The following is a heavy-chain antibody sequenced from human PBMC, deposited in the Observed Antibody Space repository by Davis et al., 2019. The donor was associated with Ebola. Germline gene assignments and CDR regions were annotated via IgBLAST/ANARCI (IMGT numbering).Heavy chain of an antibody. V-gene: IGHV4-4*07. Sequence: MPSETLSLTCTVSGGSINNYYWSWIRQPAGKGLEWIGRMHSTGRTNSNPSLQSRVTMSLDTSKNQFSLKLGSVTAADTAVYYCARAARLFPMAADYFDYWGQGTLVTVSS. CDR1: GGSINNYY. D-gene: IGHD2-21*01. CDR3: ARAARLFPMAADYFDY. CDR2: MHSTGRT. J-gene: IGHJ4*02.